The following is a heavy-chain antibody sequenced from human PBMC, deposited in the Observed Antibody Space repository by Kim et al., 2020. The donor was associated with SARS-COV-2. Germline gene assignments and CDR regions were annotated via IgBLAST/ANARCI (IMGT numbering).Heavy chain of an antibody. CDR2: ISAYNGNT. Sequence: ASVKVSCKASGYTFTSYGISWVRQAPGQGLEWMGWISAYNGNTNYAQKLQGRVTMTTDTSTSTAYMELRSLRSDDTAVYYCARQTEMASSGPLDYWGQGTLVTVSS. CDR3: ARQTEMASSGPLDY. J-gene: IGHJ4*02. D-gene: IGHD3-22*01. V-gene: IGHV1-18*01. CDR1: GYTFTSYG.